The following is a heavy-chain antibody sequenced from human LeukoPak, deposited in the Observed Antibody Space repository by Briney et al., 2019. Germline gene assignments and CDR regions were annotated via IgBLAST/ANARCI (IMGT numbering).Heavy chain of an antibody. D-gene: IGHD1-26*01. V-gene: IGHV1-69*04. CDR3: ARDRVSGNPYSFDY. CDR2: IIPILGIA. CDR1: GGTFSSYT. Sequence: SVKVSCKATGGTFSSYTISWVRQAPGQGLEWMGRIIPILGIANYAQKFQGRVTITADKSTSTAYMELSSLRSEDTAVYYCARDRVSGNPYSFDYWGQGTLVTVSS. J-gene: IGHJ4*02.